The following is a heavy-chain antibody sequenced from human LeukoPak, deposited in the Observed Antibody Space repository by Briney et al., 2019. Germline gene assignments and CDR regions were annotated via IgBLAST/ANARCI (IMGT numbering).Heavy chain of an antibody. Sequence: SETLSLTCTVSGYSISSGYYWGWIRQPPGKGLEWIGSIYHSGSTYYNPSLKSRVTISVDTSKNQFSLKLSSVTAADTAVYYCARMTAHAFDIWGQGTMVTVSS. CDR3: ARMTAHAFDI. V-gene: IGHV4-38-2*02. J-gene: IGHJ3*02. CDR1: GYSISSGYY. CDR2: IYHSGST. D-gene: IGHD2-21*02.